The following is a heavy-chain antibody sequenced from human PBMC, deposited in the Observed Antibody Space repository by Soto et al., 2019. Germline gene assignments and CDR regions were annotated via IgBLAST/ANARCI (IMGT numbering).Heavy chain of an antibody. D-gene: IGHD5-18*01. Sequence: SETLSLTCSVSAASVITTGYYWGWIRQPPGRGLEWIASIYSSGSAYYNSSLKSRAVISVDTSKNQFSLKMTSVAASGTAVYYCVKHQGYSYGYIDYWSQGTLVTVSS. CDR2: IYSSGSA. CDR1: AASVITTGYY. J-gene: IGHJ4*02. V-gene: IGHV4-39*01. CDR3: VKHQGYSYGYIDY.